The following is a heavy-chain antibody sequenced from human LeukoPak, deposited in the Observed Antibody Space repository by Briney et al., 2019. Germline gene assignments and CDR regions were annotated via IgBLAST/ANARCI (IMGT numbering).Heavy chain of an antibody. CDR3: ARDQGSGYYDSSGYYPDY. CDR2: ISSSSSYI. D-gene: IGHD3-22*01. CDR1: GFTFSSHS. V-gene: IGHV3-21*01. J-gene: IGHJ4*02. Sequence: GGSLRLSCAASGFTFSSHSMNWVRQAPGKGLEWVSSISSSSSYIYYADSVKGRFTISRDNAKNSLYLQMNSLRAEDTAVYYCARDQGSGYYDSSGYYPDYWGQGTLVTVSS.